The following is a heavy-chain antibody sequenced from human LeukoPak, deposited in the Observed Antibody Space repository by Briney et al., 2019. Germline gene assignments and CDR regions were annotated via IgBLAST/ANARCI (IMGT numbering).Heavy chain of an antibody. CDR1: GFTFSSYW. CDR2: INSDGSST. CDR3: ARGDTAMAYFDY. J-gene: IGHJ4*02. Sequence: PGGSLRLSCAASGFTFSSYWMHWVRQAPGKGLVWFSRINSDGSSTSYADSVKARFTISRDNAKNPLYLKMTSLRAEDTAVYYCARGDTAMAYFDYWGQGTLVTVSS. V-gene: IGHV3-74*01. D-gene: IGHD5-18*01.